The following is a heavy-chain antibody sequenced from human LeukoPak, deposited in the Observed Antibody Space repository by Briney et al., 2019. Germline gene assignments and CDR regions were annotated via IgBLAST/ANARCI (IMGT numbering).Heavy chain of an antibody. D-gene: IGHD4-11*01. Sequence: GGSLRLSCAASGFAFSSYAMSWVRQAPGKGLEWVSGISGSDGSTYYADSVKGRFTISRDNSKNTLYLQMNSLRAEDTAVYYCAREVYSYFNYWGQGTLVTVSS. CDR3: AREVYSYFNY. CDR1: GFAFSSYA. J-gene: IGHJ4*02. V-gene: IGHV3-23*01. CDR2: ISGSDGST.